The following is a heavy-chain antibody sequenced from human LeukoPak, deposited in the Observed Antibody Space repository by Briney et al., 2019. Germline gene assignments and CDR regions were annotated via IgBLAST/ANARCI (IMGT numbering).Heavy chain of an antibody. CDR3: AVRGQDYATKRHGDY. CDR1: GGSISSGDYY. D-gene: IGHD4-17*01. J-gene: IGHJ4*02. CDR2: IYYSGST. Sequence: PSETLSLPCTVSGGSISSGDYYWSWIRQPPGKGLEWIGYIYYSGSTYYNPSLKSRVTISVDTSKNQFSLKLSSVTAADTAVYYCAVRGQDYATKRHGDYWGQGTLVTVSS. V-gene: IGHV4-30-4*08.